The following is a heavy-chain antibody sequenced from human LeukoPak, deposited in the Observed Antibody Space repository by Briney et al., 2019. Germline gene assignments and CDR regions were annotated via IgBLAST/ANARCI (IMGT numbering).Heavy chain of an antibody. CDR1: GFTFSNYA. CDR3: AKDPYYDYLWGTFNY. D-gene: IGHD3-16*01. CDR2: ISGSGGST. V-gene: IGHV3-23*01. J-gene: IGHJ4*02. Sequence: GGSLRLSCAASGFTFSNYAMTWVRQAPGKGLEWVSSISGSGGSTYYADSVKGRFTISRDNSKNTLFLQMNSLRAEDTAIYYCAKDPYYDYLWGTFNYSGQGTLVTVSS.